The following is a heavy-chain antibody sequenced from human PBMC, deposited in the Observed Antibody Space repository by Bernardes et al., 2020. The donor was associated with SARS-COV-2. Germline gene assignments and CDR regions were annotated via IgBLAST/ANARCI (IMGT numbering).Heavy chain of an antibody. CDR3: AREWDL. J-gene: IGHJ4*02. Sequence: SETLSLTCAISGASISSSKWWTWVRQPPGKGLEWIAEIYHSGSTNYNPSLKSRVTISVDKSKNQFSLTLSSVTAADTAVYYCAREWDLWGQGTLVTVSS. D-gene: IGHD1-26*01. V-gene: IGHV4-4*02. CDR1: GASISSSKW. CDR2: IYHSGST.